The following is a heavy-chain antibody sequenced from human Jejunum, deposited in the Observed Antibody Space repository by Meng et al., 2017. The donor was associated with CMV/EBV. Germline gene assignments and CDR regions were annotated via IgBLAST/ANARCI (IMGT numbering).Heavy chain of an antibody. CDR2: INPYIGGT. Sequence: GYTFDDNYVHWLRQAPGQGLGWMGWINPYIGGTDFAQKFQGRGTMTRDTSISTAYMELSTLRSDDTAVYYCARVRALTYLDAFDIWGQGTMVTVSS. CDR3: ARVRALTYLDAFDI. CDR1: GYTFDDNY. V-gene: IGHV1-2*02. D-gene: IGHD3-10*01. J-gene: IGHJ3*02.